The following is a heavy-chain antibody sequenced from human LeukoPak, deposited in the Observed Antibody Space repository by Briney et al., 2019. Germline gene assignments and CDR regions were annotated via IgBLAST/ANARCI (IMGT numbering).Heavy chain of an antibody. CDR3: ARDQGQTGVGYYYGMDV. CDR1: GGSISSYY. D-gene: IGHD2-8*01. J-gene: IGHJ6*02. CDR2: IYYSGST. Sequence: SSETLPLTCTVSGGSISSYYWSWIRQPPGKGLEWIGYIYYSGSTNYNPSLKSRVTISVDTSKNQFSLKLSSVTAADTAVYYCARDQGQTGVGYYYGMDVWGQGTTVTVSS. V-gene: IGHV4-59*01.